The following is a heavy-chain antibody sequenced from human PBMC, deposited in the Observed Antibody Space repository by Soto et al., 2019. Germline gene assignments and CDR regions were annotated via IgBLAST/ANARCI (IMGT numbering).Heavy chain of an antibody. CDR3: ARHPARGGGSYLGYFDY. CDR1: GGSISTGDNY. CDR2: IYYSGYA. J-gene: IGHJ4*02. D-gene: IGHD1-26*01. V-gene: IGHV4-30-4*01. Sequence: QVQLQESGPGLVQPSQTLSLTCTVSGGSISTGDNYWSWIRQPPGKGLEWIGYIYYSGYAYYSAPLQRRATISVDTYKNQFSQRLNAVTAPDTPVYYCARHPARGGGSYLGYFDYWGQGILVTVSS.